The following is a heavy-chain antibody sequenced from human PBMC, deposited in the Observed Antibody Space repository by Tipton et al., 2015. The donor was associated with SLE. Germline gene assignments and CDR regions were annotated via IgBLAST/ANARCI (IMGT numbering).Heavy chain of an antibody. D-gene: IGHD1-26*01. CDR1: GFTFSSYG. Sequence: SLRLSCAASGFTFSSYGMHWVRQAPGKGLEWVAVIWYDGSNKKYADSVEGRITISRDNPKSTLYLQMNSLRAEDTAVYYCARDTDGSFYFDYWGQGTLVTVSS. CDR3: ARDTDGSFYFDY. CDR2: IWYDGSNK. V-gene: IGHV3-33*01. J-gene: IGHJ4*02.